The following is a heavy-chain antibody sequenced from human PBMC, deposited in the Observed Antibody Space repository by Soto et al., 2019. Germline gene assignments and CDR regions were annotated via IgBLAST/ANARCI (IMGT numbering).Heavy chain of an antibody. CDR2: IDYSGST. V-gene: IGHV4-31*03. D-gene: IGHD2-15*01. CDR1: GGSISSGGYY. CDR3: ARDRRLPDRDAYYYYYHGMDV. Sequence: QVQLQESGPGLVKPSQNLSLTCPVSGGSISSGGYYWSWIRQHPGKGLEWIGYIDYSGSTYYNPSLKSRVTISVDTSKNQFSLKLSSVTAADTAVYYCARDRRLPDRDAYYYYYHGMDVWGQGTTVTVSS. J-gene: IGHJ6*02.